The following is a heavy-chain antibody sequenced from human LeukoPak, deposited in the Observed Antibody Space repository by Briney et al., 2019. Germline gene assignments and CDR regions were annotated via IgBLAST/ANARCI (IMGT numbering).Heavy chain of an antibody. Sequence: GGSLRLSCAASGFTFSSYAMSWVRQAPGKGLGWVSAISGSGGSTYYADSVKGRFTISRDNSKNTLYLQMNSLRAEDTAVYYCAKDPEYSSSLGYFDYWGQGTLVTVSS. J-gene: IGHJ4*02. V-gene: IGHV3-23*01. CDR1: GFTFSSYA. CDR2: ISGSGGST. D-gene: IGHD6-6*01. CDR3: AKDPEYSSSLGYFDY.